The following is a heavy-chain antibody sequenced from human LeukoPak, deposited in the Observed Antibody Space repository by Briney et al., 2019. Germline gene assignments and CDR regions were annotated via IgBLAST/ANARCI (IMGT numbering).Heavy chain of an antibody. Sequence: PSETLSLTCTVSGGSISSYYWSWIRQPPGKGLEWIGYIYYSGSTNYNPSLKSRVTISVDTSKNQFSLKLSSVTAADTAVYYCARHHYYDSSGYYYGNFDYWGQGTLVTVSS. J-gene: IGHJ4*02. CDR3: ARHHYYDSSGYYYGNFDY. CDR1: GGSISSYY. D-gene: IGHD3-22*01. CDR2: IYYSGST. V-gene: IGHV4-59*01.